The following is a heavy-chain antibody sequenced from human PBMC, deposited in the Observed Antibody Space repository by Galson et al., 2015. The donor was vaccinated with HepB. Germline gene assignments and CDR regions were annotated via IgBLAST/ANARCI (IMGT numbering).Heavy chain of an antibody. D-gene: IGHD2-21*01. J-gene: IGHJ4*02. CDR2: ISTSSDYT. Sequence: SLRLSCAASGFRFSDYYMAWIRQAPGKGLEWISSISTSSDYTNYADSVKGRFTISRHNAPNSLFLQMNTLRVEDTAVYYCARDLRPHCGTRCYLTFDYWGQGILVTVSS. CDR3: ARDLRPHCGTRCYLTFDY. V-gene: IGHV3-11*06. CDR1: GFRFSDYY.